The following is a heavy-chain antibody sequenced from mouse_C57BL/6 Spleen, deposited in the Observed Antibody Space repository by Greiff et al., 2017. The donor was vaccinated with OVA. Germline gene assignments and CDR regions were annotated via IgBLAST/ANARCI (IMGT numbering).Heavy chain of an antibody. CDR3: TRGPYGYYGSSYSAMDY. V-gene: IGHV1-15*01. CDR1: GYTFTDYE. Sequence: QVQLQQSGAELVRPGASVTLSCKASGYTFTDYEMHWVKQTPVHGLEWIGAIDPETGGTAYNQKFKGKAILTADKSSSTAYMELRSLTSEDSAVYYCTRGPYGYYGSSYSAMDYWGQGTSVTVSS. J-gene: IGHJ4*01. D-gene: IGHD1-1*01. CDR2: IDPETGGT.